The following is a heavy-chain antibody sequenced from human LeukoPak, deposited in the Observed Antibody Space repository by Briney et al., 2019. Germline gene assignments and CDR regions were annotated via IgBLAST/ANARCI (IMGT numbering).Heavy chain of an antibody. J-gene: IGHJ4*02. CDR3: ARHHKGGDSSGHYYVNYFDS. Sequence: SETLSLTCTVSGGSISSYHWSWIRQPPGKGLEWIGHIYTSGSTNYNTSLNRRVSMSVDMSRNQYSLKLSSVTAADTAAYYCARHHKGGDSSGHYYVNYFDSWGQGTLVTVSS. CDR1: GGSISSYH. V-gene: IGHV4-4*07. CDR2: IYTSGST. D-gene: IGHD3-22*01.